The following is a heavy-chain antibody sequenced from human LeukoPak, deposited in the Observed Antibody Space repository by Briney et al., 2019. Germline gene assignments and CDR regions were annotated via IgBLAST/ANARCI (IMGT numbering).Heavy chain of an antibody. Sequence: SETLSLTCSVSGGSITTYYWSRIRQPAGKGLEWLGRIYSSGSTNYNPSLRSRVTMSVDTSKNQFSLKLSSVTAADTAVYYCARRGDHFDYWGQGTLVTVSS. V-gene: IGHV4-4*07. CDR1: GGSITTYY. J-gene: IGHJ4*02. D-gene: IGHD2-21*01. CDR2: IYSSGST. CDR3: ARRGDHFDY.